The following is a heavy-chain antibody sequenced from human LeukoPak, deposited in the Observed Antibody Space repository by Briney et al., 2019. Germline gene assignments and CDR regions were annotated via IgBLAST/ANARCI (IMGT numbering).Heavy chain of an antibody. CDR2: IYCSGSS. V-gene: IGHV4-30-4*07. J-gene: IGHJ4*02. CDR1: GGSISSGGYS. D-gene: IGHD5-12*01. Sequence: SETLSLTCAVSGGSISSGGYSWSWIRPPPGNGREWIVYIYCSGSSYYNPSLKSLVTISVDTSKNQFPLKLSSVTAADTAVYYCARDGYSGSDALWGQGTLVTVSS. CDR3: ARDGYSGSDAL.